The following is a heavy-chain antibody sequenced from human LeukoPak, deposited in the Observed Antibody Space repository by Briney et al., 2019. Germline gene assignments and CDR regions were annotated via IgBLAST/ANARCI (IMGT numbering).Heavy chain of an antibody. CDR3: AKAYCGGDCYDYYFDY. CDR1: GFTLSSYG. D-gene: IGHD2-21*02. CDR2: ISYDGSNK. Sequence: GGSLRLSCAASGFTLSSYGMHWVRQAPGKGLEWVAVISYDGSNKYYADSVKGRFTISRDNSKNTLYLQMNSLRAEDTAVYYCAKAYCGGDCYDYYFDYWGQGTLVTVSS. V-gene: IGHV3-30*18. J-gene: IGHJ4*02.